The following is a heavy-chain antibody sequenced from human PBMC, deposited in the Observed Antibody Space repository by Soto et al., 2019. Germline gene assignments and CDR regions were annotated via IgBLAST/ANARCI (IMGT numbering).Heavy chain of an antibody. Sequence: EVQLLESGGGLVQPGGSLRLSCAASGFTFISYAMSWVRQAPGKGLEWVSAISGSGGSTYYADSVKGRFTISRDNSKNTLYLQMNSLRAEDTAVYYCAKDKRFLEWLFALWGQGTLVTVSS. CDR1: GFTFISYA. V-gene: IGHV3-23*01. CDR3: AKDKRFLEWLFAL. D-gene: IGHD3-3*01. J-gene: IGHJ4*02. CDR2: ISGSGGST.